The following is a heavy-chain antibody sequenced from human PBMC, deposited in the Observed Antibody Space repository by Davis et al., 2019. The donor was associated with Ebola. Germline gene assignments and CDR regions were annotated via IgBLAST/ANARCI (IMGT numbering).Heavy chain of an antibody. Sequence: GESLKISCAASGFTFSAYSMHWVRQAPGKGLEWVSSISSSSTYIYYEDSLKGRFTVSRDNAKNSLYLQMNSLRVEDTAVYYCARAEDILTGYSHSYYYGMDVWGQGTTVTVSS. J-gene: IGHJ6*02. CDR2: ISSSSTYI. V-gene: IGHV3-21*01. CDR1: GFTFSAYS. CDR3: ARAEDILTGYSHSYYYGMDV. D-gene: IGHD3-9*01.